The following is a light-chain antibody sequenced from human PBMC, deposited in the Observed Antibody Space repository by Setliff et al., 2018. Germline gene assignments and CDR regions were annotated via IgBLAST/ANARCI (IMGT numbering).Light chain of an antibody. Sequence: LTQPASVSGSPGQSITISCSGTSSDVGSYDLVSWYQQHPGKAPKLIIYGVSDRPSGVSNRFSGSKSGNTASLTISGLQTEDEADYYCNAYTSGTTYVFGTGTKVTVL. V-gene: IGLV2-14*03. CDR1: SSDVGSYDL. J-gene: IGLJ1*01. CDR2: GVS. CDR3: NAYTSGTTYV.